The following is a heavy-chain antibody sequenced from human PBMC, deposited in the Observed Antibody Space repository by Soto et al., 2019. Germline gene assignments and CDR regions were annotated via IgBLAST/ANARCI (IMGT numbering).Heavy chain of an antibody. Sequence: QVQLEQSGAEVKKPGSSVKVSCKASGVTSSTHTITWVRQAPGQGLEWRGGIIPLFGTGHKAQKFQGRMTIIADKSTSTAYMELSSLRSEDTALYFCASGSAMGADHWGQGTLVTVSS. CDR2: IIPLFGTG. V-gene: IGHV1-69*06. J-gene: IGHJ5*02. CDR1: GVTSSTHT. D-gene: IGHD5-18*01. CDR3: ASGSAMGADH.